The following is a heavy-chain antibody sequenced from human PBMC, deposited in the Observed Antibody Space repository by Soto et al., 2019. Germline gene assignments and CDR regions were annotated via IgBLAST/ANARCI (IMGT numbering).Heavy chain of an antibody. V-gene: IGHV2-5*01. CDR2: IYWNDDK. D-gene: IGHD5-12*01. CDR1: GFSLSTSGVG. J-gene: IGHJ6*02. Sequence: SGPTLVNPTQTLTLTCTFSGFSLSTSGVGVGWIRQPPGKALEWLALIYWNDDKRYSPSLKSRLTITKDTSKNQVVLTMTNMDPVDTATYYCAHRAASTAGYEGPLYYYYGMDVWGQGTTVTVSS. CDR3: AHRAASTAGYEGPLYYYYGMDV.